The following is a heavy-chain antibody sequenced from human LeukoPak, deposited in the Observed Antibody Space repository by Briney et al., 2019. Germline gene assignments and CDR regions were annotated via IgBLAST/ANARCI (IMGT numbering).Heavy chain of an antibody. CDR3: ARGKRYGSGSYYADY. CDR1: GYTFTCYY. CDR2: INPNSGGT. J-gene: IGHJ4*02. V-gene: IGHV1-2*02. Sequence: ASVKVSCKASGYTFTCYYMHWVRQAPGQGLEWMGWINPNSGGTNYAQKFQGRVTMTRDTSISTAYMELSRLRSDDTAVYYCARGKRYGSGSYYADYWGQGTLVTVSS. D-gene: IGHD3-10*01.